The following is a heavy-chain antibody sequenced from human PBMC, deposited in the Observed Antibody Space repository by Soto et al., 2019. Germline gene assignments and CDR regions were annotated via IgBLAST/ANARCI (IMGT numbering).Heavy chain of an antibody. Sequence: EVQLLESGGGLVQPGGSLRLSCAASGFTFSSYAMSWVRQAPGKGLEWVSSITGGGENTHYVDSVKGRFTISRDNSKNTLSLQMNSLRVDDTAVYHCAKGRIAVAAPFNWFDPWGQGTLVTVSS. V-gene: IGHV3-23*01. D-gene: IGHD6-19*01. CDR2: ITGGGENT. CDR1: GFTFSSYA. CDR3: AKGRIAVAAPFNWFDP. J-gene: IGHJ5*02.